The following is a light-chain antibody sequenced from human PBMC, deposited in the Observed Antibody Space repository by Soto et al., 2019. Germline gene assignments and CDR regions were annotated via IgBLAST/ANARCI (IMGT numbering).Light chain of an antibody. V-gene: IGLV1-51*01. CDR3: GTWDSSLSTWV. J-gene: IGLJ3*02. CDR2: DNN. CDR1: SSNIGNNY. Sequence: QSVLTQPPSVSAAPGQKVTISCSGSSSNIGNNYVSWYKQLPGTAPKLLFYDNNNRPSGIPDRFSGSKSGTSATLGITGLQTGDEADYYCGTWDSSLSTWVFGGGTKVTVL.